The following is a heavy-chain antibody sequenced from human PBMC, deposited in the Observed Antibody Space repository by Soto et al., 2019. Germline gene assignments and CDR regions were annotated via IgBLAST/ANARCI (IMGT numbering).Heavy chain of an antibody. V-gene: IGHV4-34*01. CDR3: ARQVRRCSSTYYCFYSYMDV. J-gene: IGHJ6*03. D-gene: IGHD6-13*01. CDR1: GGSFSGYY. CDR2: INHSGST. Sequence: SETLSLTCAVYGGSFSGYYWSWIRQPPGKGLEWIGEINHSGSTNYNPSLKSRVTISVDTSKNQFSLKLSSVTATDTAVYYCARQVRRCSSTYYCFYSYMDVWGKGTTVTVSS.